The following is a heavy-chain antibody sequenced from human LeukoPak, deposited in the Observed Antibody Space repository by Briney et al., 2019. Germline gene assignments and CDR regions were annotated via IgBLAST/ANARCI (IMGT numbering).Heavy chain of an antibody. CDR2: IYYSGTT. V-gene: IGHV4-59*08. J-gene: IGHJ5*02. CDR3: ARHGAWDDNSSTPFDP. CDR1: GGSISGYY. D-gene: IGHD1-1*01. Sequence: SETLSLTCTVSGGSISGYYWSWIRQPPGKGLEWIGYIYYSGTTNYNPSLESRVTISVDTSKNQFSLKLSSVIAADTAVYYCARHGAWDDNSSTPFDPWGQGTLVTVSS.